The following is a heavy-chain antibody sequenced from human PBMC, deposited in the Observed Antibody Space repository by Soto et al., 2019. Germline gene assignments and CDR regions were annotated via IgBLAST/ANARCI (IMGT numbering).Heavy chain of an antibody. CDR1: GGSISSSSYY. CDR3: ARHLYSGYVLGDY. D-gene: IGHD5-12*01. CDR2: MYYSGST. V-gene: IGHV4-39*01. J-gene: IGHJ4*02. Sequence: SETLSLTCTVSGGSISSSSYYWGWIRQPPGKGLEWIGSMYYSGSTYYNPSLKSRVTISIDTSKNQIFLMLSSVTAADTAVYYCARHLYSGYVLGDYWGQGTLVTVSS.